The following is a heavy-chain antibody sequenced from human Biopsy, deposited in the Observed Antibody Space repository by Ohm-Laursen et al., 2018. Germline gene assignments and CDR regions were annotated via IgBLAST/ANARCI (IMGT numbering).Heavy chain of an antibody. J-gene: IGHJ3*02. CDR3: ARVGFSSTWPPDRHDAFDI. D-gene: IGHD6-13*01. V-gene: IGHV1-2*02. Sequence: SSVKVSCKASAYTLTDYYLHWVRQAPGQGLEWMGWINPDSGGTNYAQKFQGRVTMTRDTSISTVQMELSSLRSDNTAVYYCARVGFSSTWPPDRHDAFDIWGQGTMVTVSS. CDR1: AYTLTDYY. CDR2: INPDSGGT.